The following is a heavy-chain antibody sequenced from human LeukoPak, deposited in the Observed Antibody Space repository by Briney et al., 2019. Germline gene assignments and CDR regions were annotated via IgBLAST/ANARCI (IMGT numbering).Heavy chain of an antibody. J-gene: IGHJ4*02. CDR1: GFTFSNYG. CDR2: IWYDGSNN. V-gene: IGHV3-33*01. Sequence: GGSLRLSCAASGFTFSNYGMHWVRQAPGKGREGGAAIWYDGSNNYYGDSVKGRFTISRDNSKNTLYLQMNSLRAEDTAAYYCARAGYGDPHFDFWGQGTLVTVSS. CDR3: ARAGYGDPHFDF. D-gene: IGHD4-17*01.